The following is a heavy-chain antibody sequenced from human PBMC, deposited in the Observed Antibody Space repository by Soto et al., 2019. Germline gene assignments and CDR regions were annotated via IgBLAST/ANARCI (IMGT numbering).Heavy chain of an antibody. D-gene: IGHD2-8*01. Sequence: PSETLSLTCTVSGGSFSPNYWSWIRQTPGKGLEWVGYIYYGGSTSYNPSLKSRVTISVDTSKNQFSLKLSSVTAADTAVYYCARAWGQFIVLMVYAIPPYFDYWDQGTLVTAPQ. CDR3: ARAWGQFIVLMVYAIPPYFDY. V-gene: IGHV4-59*08. CDR2: IYYGGST. J-gene: IGHJ4*02. CDR1: GGSFSPNY.